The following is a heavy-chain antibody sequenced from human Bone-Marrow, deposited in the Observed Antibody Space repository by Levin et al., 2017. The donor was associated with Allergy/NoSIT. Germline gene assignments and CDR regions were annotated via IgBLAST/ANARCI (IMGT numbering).Heavy chain of an antibody. V-gene: IGHV1-8*01. Sequence: GGPLRLSCKTSGSTFTSYNVYWVRQAPGQGLEWMGYINPNSGNTGYAQKFQGRVSMTRNSSISTAYLELSGLKFEDTAIYYSARGDCYSGSCYGPDWLDPWGQGTQVTVSS. CDR2: INPNSGNT. CDR1: GSTFTSYN. CDR3: ARGDCYSGSCYGPDWLDP. D-gene: IGHD2/OR15-2a*01. J-gene: IGHJ5*02.